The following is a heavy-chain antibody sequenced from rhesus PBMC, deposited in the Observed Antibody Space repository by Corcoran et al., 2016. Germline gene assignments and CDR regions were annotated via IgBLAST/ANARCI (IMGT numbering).Heavy chain of an antibody. CDR2: IGPGGDT. D-gene: IGHD3-3*01. CDR1: GFTFSSYA. J-gene: IGHJ5-2*02. V-gene: IGHV3-72*01. CDR3: ARSLFGPSHNSLDV. Sequence: EVQLVESGGGLVQPGGSLRLSCAASGFTFSSYAMQWVHQAPWNGLVWVSAIGPGGDTYYADAVKGRFTISRDNAKNSLYLQMNSLRAEDTAVYYCARSLFGPSHNSLDVWGRGVLVTVSS.